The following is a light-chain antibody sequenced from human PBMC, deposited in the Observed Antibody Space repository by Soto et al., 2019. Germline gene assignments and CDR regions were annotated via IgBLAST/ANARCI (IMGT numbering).Light chain of an antibody. CDR2: RNN. V-gene: IGLV1-47*01. Sequence: QLVLTQPPSASGSPGQRVTISCSGSSSNIGSNYVYWYQQLRGTAPKLLIYRNNQRPSGVPDRFSGSKSGTSASLAISGLRSEDEADYYCAAWDDSLSGWVFGGGTQLTVL. J-gene: IGLJ3*02. CDR1: SSNIGSNY. CDR3: AAWDDSLSGWV.